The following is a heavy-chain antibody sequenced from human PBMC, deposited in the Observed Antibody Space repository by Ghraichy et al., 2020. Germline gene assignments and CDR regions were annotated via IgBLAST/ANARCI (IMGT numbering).Heavy chain of an antibody. CDR3: AGGHMPYDYGVGLFDI. Sequence: GGSLRLSCAASGFTFSDYYMSWIRQAPGKGLEWVSYISSSSSYTNYADSVKGRFTISRDNAKNSLYLQMNSLRAEDTAVYYCAGGHMPYDYGVGLFDIWGQGTMVTVSS. CDR1: GFTFSDYY. V-gene: IGHV3-11*05. D-gene: IGHD4-17*01. CDR2: ISSSSSYT. J-gene: IGHJ3*02.